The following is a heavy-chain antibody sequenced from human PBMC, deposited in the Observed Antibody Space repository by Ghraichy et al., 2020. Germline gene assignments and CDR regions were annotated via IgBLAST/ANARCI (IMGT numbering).Heavy chain of an antibody. V-gene: IGHV4-31*03. CDR2: IYYSGSTP. CDR3: ARVSSSRYEWFDP. D-gene: IGHD6-13*01. CDR1: GGSVSSGGYY. J-gene: IGHJ5*02. Sequence: SETLSLTCTVSGGSVSSGGYYWTWIRQHPGKGLECIGYIYYSGSTPYYNPSLKSRVSISVDTSKNQFSLKLSSVTAADTAVYYCARVSSSRYEWFDPWGQGTLVTVSS.